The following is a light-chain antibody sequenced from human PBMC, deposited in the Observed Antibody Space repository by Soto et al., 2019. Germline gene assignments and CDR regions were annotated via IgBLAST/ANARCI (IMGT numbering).Light chain of an antibody. V-gene: IGKV3-20*01. Sequence: EIVLTQSPGNLSLSPGERATLSCRASQVISRSYLAWYQQKPGQAPRLLIYGASSRATGIPDRFSGSESGTDFTLTISRLVPEDFAVYYCHQYGRSPFTFGGGTKVEIK. CDR2: GAS. J-gene: IGKJ4*01. CDR3: HQYGRSPFT. CDR1: QVISRSY.